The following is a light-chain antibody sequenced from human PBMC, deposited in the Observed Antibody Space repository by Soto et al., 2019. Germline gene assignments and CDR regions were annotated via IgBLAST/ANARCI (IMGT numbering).Light chain of an antibody. J-gene: IGKJ2*02. V-gene: IGKV1-8*01. CDR3: QQYNSYSWT. CDR2: DAS. Sequence: AIRMTQSPSSFSASTGDRVTITCRASQGISSYLAWYQQKPGKAPKLLIYDASSLESGVPSRFSGSGSGTEFTLTISSLQPDDFATYYCQQYNSYSWTFGQGTKLEIK. CDR1: QGISSY.